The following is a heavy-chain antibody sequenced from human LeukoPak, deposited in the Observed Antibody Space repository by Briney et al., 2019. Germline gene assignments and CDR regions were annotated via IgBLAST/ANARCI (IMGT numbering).Heavy chain of an antibody. CDR3: AKGIRDYYYGMDV. CDR1: GFTFSSYA. Sequence: GGSLRLSCAASGFTFSSYAMIWVRQAPGKGLEWVSAISGSGGSTYYADSVKGRFTISRDNSKNTLYLQMNSLRAEDTAVYYCAKGIRDYYYGMDVWGQGTTVTVSS. V-gene: IGHV3-23*01. CDR2: ISGSGGST. J-gene: IGHJ6*02.